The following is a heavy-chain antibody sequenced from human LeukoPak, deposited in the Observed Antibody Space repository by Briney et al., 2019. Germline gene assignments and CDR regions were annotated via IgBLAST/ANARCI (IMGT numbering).Heavy chain of an antibody. CDR1: GFTFSSYA. J-gene: IGHJ4*02. V-gene: IGHV3-23*01. CDR3: ASRGAYCGGDCYNFDY. Sequence: GGSLRLSCAASGFTFSSYAMSWVRQAPGKGLEWVSAISGSGGSTYYADSVKGRFTISRDNSKNTLYLQMNSLRAEDTAVYYCASRGAYCGGDCYNFDYWGQGTLVTVSS. CDR2: ISGSGGST. D-gene: IGHD2-21*02.